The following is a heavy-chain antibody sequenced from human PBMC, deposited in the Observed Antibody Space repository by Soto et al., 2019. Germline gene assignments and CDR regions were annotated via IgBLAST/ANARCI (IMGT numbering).Heavy chain of an antibody. J-gene: IGHJ4*02. CDR3: ATTRGLAVGGSFDY. CDR2: IYYSGST. Sequence: SETLSLTCTVSGGSISSGGYYWGWIRQPPGKGLEWIGSIYYSGSTYYNPSLKSRITIAVDTSKNQFSLKLNSVAAADTAFYYCATTRGLAVGGSFDYWGQGMLVTVSS. CDR1: GGSISSGGYY. D-gene: IGHD3-10*01. V-gene: IGHV4-39*01.